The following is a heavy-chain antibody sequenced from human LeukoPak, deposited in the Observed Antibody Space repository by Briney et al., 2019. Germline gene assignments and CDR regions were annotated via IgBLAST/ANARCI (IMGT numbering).Heavy chain of an antibody. CDR1: GFTFSTYS. V-gene: IGHV3-48*04. Sequence: HPGGSLRLSCAASGFTFSTYSMNWVCQAPGKGLECVSYISRSTSTIYYADSVKGRFTISRDNAKNSLYLQMNSLRAEDTAVYYCARDLTVSDAFNIWGQGTMVTVSS. CDR3: ARDLTVSDAFNI. D-gene: IGHD2-8*01. CDR2: ISRSTSTI. J-gene: IGHJ3*02.